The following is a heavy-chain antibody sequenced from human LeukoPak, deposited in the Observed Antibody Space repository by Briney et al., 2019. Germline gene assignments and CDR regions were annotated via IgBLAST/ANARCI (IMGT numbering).Heavy chain of an antibody. CDR1: GFSLRTSGGG. Sequence: SGPTLVKPTQTLTLTCTLSGFSLRTSGGGVGWIRQHPGKSLGWLALSYWDDDKRYSPSLESRLTITKDTSKNQVVLTMTNMDPVDTATYYCAHTLEDTAMVKGDAFDIWGQGTMVTVSS. D-gene: IGHD5-18*01. CDR3: AHTLEDTAMVKGDAFDI. V-gene: IGHV2-5*02. CDR2: SYWDDDK. J-gene: IGHJ3*02.